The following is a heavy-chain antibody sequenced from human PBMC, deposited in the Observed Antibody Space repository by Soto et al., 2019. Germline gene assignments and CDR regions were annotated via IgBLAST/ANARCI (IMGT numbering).Heavy chain of an antibody. J-gene: IGHJ6*01. CDR1: GGTFSSYT. CDR3: ARRAYCGGDCYTYYYYYGMDV. CDR2: IIPILGIA. V-gene: IGHV1-69*02. Sequence: QVQLVQSGAEVKKPGSSVKVSCKASGGTFSSYTISWVRQAPGQGLEWMGRIIPILGIANYAQKFQGRVTITADKSTSTAYMELSSLRSEDTAVYYCARRAYCGGDCYTYYYYYGMDVWGQGTTVTVSS. D-gene: IGHD2-21*02.